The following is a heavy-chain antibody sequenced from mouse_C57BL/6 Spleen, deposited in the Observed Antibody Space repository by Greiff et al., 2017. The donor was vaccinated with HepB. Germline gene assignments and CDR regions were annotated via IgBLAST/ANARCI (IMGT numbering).Heavy chain of an antibody. CDR3: ARRDARVYYAMDY. J-gene: IGHJ4*01. CDR2: INPGSGGT. Sequence: QVQLQQSGAELVRPGTSVKVSCKASGYAFSNYLIEWVKQRPGQGLEWIGVINPGSGGTNYNEKFKGKATLTADKSSSTAYMQLSSLTSEDSAVYFCARRDARVYYAMDYWGQGTSVTVSS. V-gene: IGHV1-54*01. CDR1: GYAFSNYL.